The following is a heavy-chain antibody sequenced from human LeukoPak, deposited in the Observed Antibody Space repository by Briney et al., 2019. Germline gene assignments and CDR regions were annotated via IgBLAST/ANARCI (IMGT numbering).Heavy chain of an antibody. CDR3: AGSID. CDR1: GFSFSTYW. CDR2: INQHGSEK. Sequence: GGSLRLSCAASGFSFSTYWMGWVRQAPGKGPEWVANINQHGSEKYYVDSVKGRFTISRDNAKDSLYPQMNSLRVDDTAVYYCAGSIDWGQGTLVTVSS. J-gene: IGHJ4*02. D-gene: IGHD3-10*01. V-gene: IGHV3-7*03.